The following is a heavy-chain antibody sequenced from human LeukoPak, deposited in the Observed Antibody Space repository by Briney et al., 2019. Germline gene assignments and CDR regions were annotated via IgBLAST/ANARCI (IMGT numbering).Heavy chain of an antibody. CDR1: GGSFSGYY. J-gene: IGHJ4*02. CDR2: INHSGST. D-gene: IGHD5-18*01. Sequence: SETLSLTCAVYGGSFSGYYWSWIRQPPGKGLEWIGEINHSGSTNYNPSLKSRVTISVDTSKNQFSLKLSSVTAADTAVYYCARTGRRGYSYGYSFDHWGQGTLVTVSS. CDR3: ARTGRRGYSYGYSFDH. V-gene: IGHV4-34*01.